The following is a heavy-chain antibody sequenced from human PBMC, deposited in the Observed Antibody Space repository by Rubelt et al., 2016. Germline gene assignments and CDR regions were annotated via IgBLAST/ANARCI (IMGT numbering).Heavy chain of an antibody. CDR2: VSYTGTT. D-gene: IGHD3-10*01. V-gene: IGHV4-39*01. J-gene: IGHJ4*02. CDR3: ARLILRRELDY. CDR1: GVSISSSSYS. Sequence: QVQLKESGPGLVTPSGTLSLTCTVSGVSISSSSYSWGWIRQPPGRGLEWIGSVSYTGTTFISPSLKSRVTLSVDTSYNPFSLRMSSVTAADASVYYCARLILRRELDYWGQGALVTVSS.